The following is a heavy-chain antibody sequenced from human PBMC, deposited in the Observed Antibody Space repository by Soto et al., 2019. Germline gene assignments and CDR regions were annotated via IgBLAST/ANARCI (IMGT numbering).Heavy chain of an antibody. CDR3: TTGSGRGY. D-gene: IGHD3-10*01. CDR1: GFSFSNAW. V-gene: IGHV3-15*07. Sequence: EVPLVESGGDLVKPGGSLRLSCAASGFSFSNAWMNWVRQAPGKGLEWVGRIKSKTDGETTDFAAPVKGRFTISRDDSENTLDLQMNSLKTEDTAVYYCTTGSGRGYWGQGTLVTVSS. J-gene: IGHJ4*02. CDR2: IKSKTDGETT.